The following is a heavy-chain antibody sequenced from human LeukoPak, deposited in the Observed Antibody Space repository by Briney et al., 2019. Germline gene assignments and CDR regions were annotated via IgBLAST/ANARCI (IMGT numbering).Heavy chain of an antibody. J-gene: IGHJ1*01. CDR3: ARDSQYSSGWSVEYFQH. Sequence: PGGSLRLSCAASGFTFDDYGMSWVRQAPGKGLEWVSGINWNGGSTGYADSVKGRFTISRDNSKNTLYLQMNSLRAEDTAVYYCARDSQYSSGWSVEYFQHWGQGTLVTVSS. CDR2: INWNGGST. CDR1: GFTFDDYG. D-gene: IGHD6-19*01. V-gene: IGHV3-20*04.